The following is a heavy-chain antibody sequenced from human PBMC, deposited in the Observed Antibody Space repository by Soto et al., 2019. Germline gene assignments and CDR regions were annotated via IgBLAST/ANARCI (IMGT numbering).Heavy chain of an antibody. CDR1: GGSFSGYY. Sequence: EPLSLTCAVYGGSFSGYYWSWIRQPPVKGLEWIGSIYYSGSTYYNPSLKSRVTISVDTSKNQFSLKLSSVTAADTAVYYCARSCSSTSCSSTIDYWGQGTLVTVSS. J-gene: IGHJ4*02. V-gene: IGHV4-34*01. CDR2: IYYSGST. CDR3: ARSCSSTSCSSTIDY. D-gene: IGHD2-2*01.